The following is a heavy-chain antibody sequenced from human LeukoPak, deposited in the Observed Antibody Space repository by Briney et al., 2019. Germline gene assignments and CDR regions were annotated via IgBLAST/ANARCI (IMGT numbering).Heavy chain of an antibody. CDR1: GGTFSSYA. CDR3: ARDPTAGDPFDY. D-gene: IGHD2-21*02. J-gene: IGHJ4*02. V-gene: IGHV1-69*04. CDR2: IIPILGIA. Sequence: SVKVSCKASGGTFSSYAISWVRQAPGQGLEWMGRIIPILGIANYAQKFQGRVTITADKSTSTAYMELSSLRSEDTAVYYCARDPTAGDPFDYWGQGTLVTVSS.